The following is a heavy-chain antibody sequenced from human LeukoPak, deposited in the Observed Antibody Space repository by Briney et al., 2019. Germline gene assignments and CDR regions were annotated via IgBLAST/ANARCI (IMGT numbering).Heavy chain of an antibody. V-gene: IGHV1-69*05. CDR2: IIPIFGTA. CDR1: GGTFSSYA. J-gene: IGHJ4*02. Sequence: SVKVSCKASGGTFSSYAISWVRQAPGQGLEWMGGIIPIFGTANYAQKFQGRVTITTDESTSTAYMELGSLRSEDTAVYYCARAYYYDSSGYFDYWGQGTLVTVSS. D-gene: IGHD3-22*01. CDR3: ARAYYYDSSGYFDY.